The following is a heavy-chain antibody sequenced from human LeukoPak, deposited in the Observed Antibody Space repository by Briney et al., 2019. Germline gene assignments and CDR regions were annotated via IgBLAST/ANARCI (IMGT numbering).Heavy chain of an antibody. CDR2: INYSGGHK. J-gene: IGHJ4*02. Sequence: GGSLRLSCVASGFTFKNCAMSWVRQAPGKGLEWVSGINYSGGHKYYADSVKGRFTISRDSSKNTLSLQMNSLTTEDTAVDYCAKDDSMTLDHFDYWGQGALVTVSS. V-gene: IGHV3-23*01. D-gene: IGHD4-11*01. CDR1: GFTFKNCA. CDR3: AKDDSMTLDHFDY.